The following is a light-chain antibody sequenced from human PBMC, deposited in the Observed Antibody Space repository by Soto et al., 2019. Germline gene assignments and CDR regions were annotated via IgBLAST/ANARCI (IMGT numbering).Light chain of an antibody. CDR3: LLSCSGVRV. CDR1: TGAVTGGHY. Sequence: QAVVTQAPSLTVSPGGTVTLTCGSSTGAVTGGHYPYWFQQKPGQAPETLIYDTGNKHSWTPARFSGSLLGGKAALTLSGAQAEDEADYYCLLSCSGVRVFGGGTKVTVL. V-gene: IGLV7-46*01. CDR2: DTG. J-gene: IGLJ2*01.